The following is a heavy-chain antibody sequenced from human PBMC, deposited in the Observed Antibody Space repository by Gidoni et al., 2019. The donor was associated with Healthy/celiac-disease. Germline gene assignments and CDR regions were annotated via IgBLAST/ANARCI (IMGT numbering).Heavy chain of an antibody. CDR3: AREGGDWITYFDY. CDR1: GFTFSSYS. D-gene: IGHD3-16*01. Sequence: EVQLVESGGGLVQPGGSLRLSCAASGFTFSSYSMNWVRQAPGKGLDVVSYISSSSSTIYYADCVKGRFTISRDNAKNSLYLQMNSLRDEDTAVYYCAREGGDWITYFDYWGQGTLVTVSS. CDR2: ISSSSSTI. V-gene: IGHV3-48*02. J-gene: IGHJ4*02.